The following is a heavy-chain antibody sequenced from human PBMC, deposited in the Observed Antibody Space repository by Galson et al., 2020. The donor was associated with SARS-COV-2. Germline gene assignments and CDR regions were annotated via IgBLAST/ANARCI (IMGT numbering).Heavy chain of an antibody. D-gene: IGHD3-10*01. CDR3: VRDVVRGFKPREACFDS. CDR1: GGSISSGGYY. CDR2: IYYSGST. V-gene: IGHV4-31*03. J-gene: IGHJ4*02. Sequence: ETSETLSLTCTVSGGSISSGGYYWNWIRQHPGKGLEWVGYIYYSGSTYYTFYNPSLKSRVTISMDTSKNQFSLDLSSVTAADTALYYCVRDVVRGFKPREACFDSWGQGTLVTVSS.